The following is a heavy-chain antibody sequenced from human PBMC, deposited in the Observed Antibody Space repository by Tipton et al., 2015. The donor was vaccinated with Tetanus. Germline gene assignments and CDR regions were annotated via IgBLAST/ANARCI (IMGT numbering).Heavy chain of an antibody. J-gene: IGHJ4*02. CDR3: ARAAGFLGLTHDF. CDR1: GGSFRGGDYQ. Sequence: TLSLTCTVSGGSFRGGDYQWNWIRQPPGKGLEWLAYISNSGSTNSNYSLKSRIFISRDTSKNQISLKLTSVTAADTAVYYCARAAGFLGLTHDFWGRGTLVSVSS. V-gene: IGHV4-61*08. D-gene: IGHD2/OR15-2a*01. CDR2: ISNSGST.